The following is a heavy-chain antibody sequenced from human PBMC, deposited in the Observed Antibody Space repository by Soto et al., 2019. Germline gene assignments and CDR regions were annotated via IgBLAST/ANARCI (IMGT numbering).Heavy chain of an antibody. J-gene: IGHJ4*01. V-gene: IGHV3-74*01. Sequence: EVQLVESGGGLVQPGGSLRLSCAASGLPFGDNWMHWVRQAPGKGLVWVSRISNDGSDTTYADSVRGRFTVSRGNAKNTLYLQMNSLRAEDTAVYYCARDSYSSATHWGHGTLVTVSS. CDR2: ISNDGSDT. D-gene: IGHD4-4*01. CDR1: GLPFGDNW. CDR3: ARDSYSSATH.